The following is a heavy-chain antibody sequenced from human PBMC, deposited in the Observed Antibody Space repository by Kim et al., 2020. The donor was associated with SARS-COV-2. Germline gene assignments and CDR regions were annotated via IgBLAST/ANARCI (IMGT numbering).Heavy chain of an antibody. V-gene: IGHV1-18*01. CDR3: ARVSYYGSGSYLLDP. J-gene: IGHJ5*02. Sequence: QKLQGRVTMTTDTSTSTAYMELRSLRSDDTAVYYCARVSYYGSGSYLLDPWGQGTLVTVSS. D-gene: IGHD3-10*01.